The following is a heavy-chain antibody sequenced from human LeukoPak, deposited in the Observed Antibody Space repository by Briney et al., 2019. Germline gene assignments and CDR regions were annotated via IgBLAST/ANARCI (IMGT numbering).Heavy chain of an antibody. D-gene: IGHD2-15*01. Sequence: ASVKVSCKASGYTFTSYYMHWVRQAPGQGLEWMGIINPSGGSTSYAQKFQGRVTITRDTSTSTVYMELSSLRSEDTAVYYCARSGYCSGGSCYFFDYWGQGTLVTVSS. CDR2: INPSGGST. CDR3: ARSGYCSGGSCYFFDY. CDR1: GYTFTSYY. J-gene: IGHJ4*02. V-gene: IGHV1-46*01.